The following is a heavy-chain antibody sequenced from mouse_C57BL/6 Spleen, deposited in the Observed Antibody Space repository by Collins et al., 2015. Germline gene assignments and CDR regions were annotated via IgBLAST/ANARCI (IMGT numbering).Heavy chain of an antibody. CDR2: IDPESGGT. CDR3: ARGAY. CDR1: GYTFTDYE. J-gene: IGHJ3*01. Sequence: QVQLQQSGAELVRPGASVTLSCKASGYTFTDYEMHWVKQTLVNGLEWIGGIDPESGGTVHNQKFKGKAILTADKSSSTAYMELRSLTSEDSAVYFCARGAYWGQGTLVTVSA. V-gene: IGHV1-15*01.